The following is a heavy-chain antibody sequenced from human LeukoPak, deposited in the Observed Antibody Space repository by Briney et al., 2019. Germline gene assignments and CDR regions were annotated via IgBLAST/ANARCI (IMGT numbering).Heavy chain of an antibody. V-gene: IGHV4-59*08. D-gene: IGHD6-13*01. J-gene: IGHJ4*02. CDR3: ARHDVAAVPFDY. Sequence: ASETLSLTCTVSGGSISSYYWSWIRQPPGKGLEWIGYIYYSGSTNYNPPLKSRVTISVDTSKNQFSLKLSSVTAADTAVYYCARHDVAAVPFDYWGQGTLVTVSS. CDR1: GGSISSYY. CDR2: IYYSGST.